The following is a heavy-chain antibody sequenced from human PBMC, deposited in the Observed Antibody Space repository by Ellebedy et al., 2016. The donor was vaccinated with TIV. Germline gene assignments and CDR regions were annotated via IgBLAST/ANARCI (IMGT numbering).Heavy chain of an antibody. CDR3: ARLGGLGGTLDY. V-gene: IGHV4-39*01. CDR2: FFYSGST. D-gene: IGHD3-16*01. CDR1: GGSISSSTYY. J-gene: IGHJ4*02. Sequence: SETLSLXXTVSGGSISSSTYYWGWIRQPPGKGLEWIGSFFYSGSTYYNPSLKSRVTISVDTSKNQFSLELSSVTAADTAVYYCARLGGLGGTLDYWGQGTLVTVSS.